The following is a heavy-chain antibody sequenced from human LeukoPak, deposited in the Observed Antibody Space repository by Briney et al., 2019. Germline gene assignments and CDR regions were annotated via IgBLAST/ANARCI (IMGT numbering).Heavy chain of an antibody. J-gene: IGHJ4*02. CDR3: AKADRGWGVITKD. CDR1: GFPFSTYA. D-gene: IGHD3-10*01. V-gene: IGHV3-23*01. CDR2: IGGSGDFT. Sequence: GSLRLSCAASGFPFSTYAMSWVRQAPGKGLEWVSAIGGSGDFTYYAEYVRGRFTISRDNSKKTLYLQMNSLRAEDTAVYYCAKADRGWGVITKDWGQGTLVTVSS.